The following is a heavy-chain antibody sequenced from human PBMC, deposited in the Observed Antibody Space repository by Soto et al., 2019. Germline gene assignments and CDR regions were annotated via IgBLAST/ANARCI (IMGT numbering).Heavy chain of an antibody. CDR1: GFTFSSYG. J-gene: IGHJ3*02. D-gene: IGHD6-19*01. CDR3: ARDSSGWYINDAFDI. V-gene: IGHV3-33*01. CDR2: IWYDGSNK. Sequence: QVQLVESGGGVVQPGRSLRLSCAASGFTFSSYGMHWVRQAPGKGLEWVAVIWYDGSNKYYADSVKGRFTISRDNSKNTLYLQMNSLRAEDTAVYYCARDSSGWYINDAFDIWGQGTMVTVSS.